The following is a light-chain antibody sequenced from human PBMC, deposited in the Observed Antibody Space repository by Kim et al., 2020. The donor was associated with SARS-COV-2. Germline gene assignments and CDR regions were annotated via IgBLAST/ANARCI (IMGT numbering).Light chain of an antibody. CDR2: VNIDGRH. Sequence: SVKLTCTLSNGHSSYTIAWHQQQPEKGPRFLMKVNIDGRHTKGDGIPDRFSGSSSGAERYLTISSLQSEDEADYYCQTWGPGTVVVFGGGTQLTV. V-gene: IGLV4-69*01. J-gene: IGLJ2*01. CDR3: QTWGPGTVVV. CDR1: NGHSSYT.